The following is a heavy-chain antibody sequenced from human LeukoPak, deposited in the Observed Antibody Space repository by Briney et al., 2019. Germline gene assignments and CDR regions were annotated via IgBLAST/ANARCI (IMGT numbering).Heavy chain of an antibody. CDR3: AIEGVSVTTFVPHYNWFDP. V-gene: IGHV1-2*06. Sequence: ASVKVSCKASGYTFTGYYMHWVRQAPGQGLEWMGRINPNSGGTNYAQKFQGRVTMTRDTSISTAYMELSRLRSDDTALYYCAIEGVSVTTFVPHYNWFDPWGQGTLVTVSS. D-gene: IGHD4-17*01. J-gene: IGHJ5*02. CDR2: INPNSGGT. CDR1: GYTFTGYY.